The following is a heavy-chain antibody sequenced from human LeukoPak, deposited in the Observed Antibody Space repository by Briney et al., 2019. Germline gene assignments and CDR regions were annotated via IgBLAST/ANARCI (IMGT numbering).Heavy chain of an antibody. D-gene: IGHD4-17*01. CDR3: ATEIRPNDY. CDR2: ISISGGST. CDR1: GFTFSSHA. V-gene: IGHV3-23*01. J-gene: IGHJ4*02. Sequence: GGSLRLSCAASGFTFSSHAMSWVRQARGKGLEWVSSISISGGSTYYADSVKGRFTISRDNSKNTLYLQMTSLRPEDTGVYYCATEIRPNDYWGQGTLVTVSS.